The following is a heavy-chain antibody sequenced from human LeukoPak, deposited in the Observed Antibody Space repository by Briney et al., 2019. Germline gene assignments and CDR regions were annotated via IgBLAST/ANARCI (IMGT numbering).Heavy chain of an antibody. J-gene: IGHJ4*02. D-gene: IGHD3-22*01. CDR3: ARLDYDSSGRTGSGVYYFDY. Sequence: SETLFLTCTVSGGSISSSSAYWGWIRQPPGKGLEWIGEINHSGSTNYNPSLKSRVTISVDTSKNQFSLKLSSVTAADTAVYYCARLDYDSSGRTGSGVYYFDYWGQGTLVTVSS. V-gene: IGHV4-39*07. CDR2: INHSGST. CDR1: GGSISSSSAY.